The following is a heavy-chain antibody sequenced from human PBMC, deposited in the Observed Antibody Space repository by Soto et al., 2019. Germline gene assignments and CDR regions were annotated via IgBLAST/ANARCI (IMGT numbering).Heavy chain of an antibody. Sequence: PGGSLRLSCAASGFTFSSYAMSWVRQAPGEGLEWVSAISGSGSSTYYADSVKGRFTISRDNSKNTVYLQMNSLRAEDTALYYCAKGYNSGWSFFDFWGQGTLVTVSS. D-gene: IGHD6-19*01. CDR2: ISGSGSST. V-gene: IGHV3-23*01. CDR3: AKGYNSGWSFFDF. CDR1: GFTFSSYA. J-gene: IGHJ4*02.